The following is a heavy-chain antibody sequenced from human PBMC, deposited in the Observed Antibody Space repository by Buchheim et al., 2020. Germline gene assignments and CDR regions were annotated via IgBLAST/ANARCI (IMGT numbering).Heavy chain of an antibody. Sequence: QVQLVESGGGVVQPGRSLRLSCAASGFTFSSYAMHWVRQAPGKGLEWVAVISYDGSNKYYADSVKGRFTISRDNSKNKMYLQMNSLRAEDTAVYYCARDKGSGLYYYYYYGMDVWGQGTT. CDR2: ISYDGSNK. D-gene: IGHD3-22*01. CDR3: ARDKGSGLYYYYYYGMDV. CDR1: GFTFSSYA. V-gene: IGHV3-30*04. J-gene: IGHJ6*02.